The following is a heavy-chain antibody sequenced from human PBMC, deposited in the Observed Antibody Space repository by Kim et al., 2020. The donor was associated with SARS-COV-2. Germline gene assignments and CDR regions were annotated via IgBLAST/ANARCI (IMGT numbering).Heavy chain of an antibody. CDR1: GFTFSSYA. D-gene: IGHD2-2*01. CDR3: SKDWYCSSTSCYAYGMDV. CDR2: ISGSGGST. Sequence: GGSLRLSCAASGFTFSSYAMSWVRQAPGKGLEWVSAISGSGGSTYYADSVKGRFTISIDNPKNTLDLQMNSLRAEDTAVYYCSKDWYCSSTSCYAYGMDVRGQGTTVTVSS. J-gene: IGHJ6*02. V-gene: IGHV3-23*01.